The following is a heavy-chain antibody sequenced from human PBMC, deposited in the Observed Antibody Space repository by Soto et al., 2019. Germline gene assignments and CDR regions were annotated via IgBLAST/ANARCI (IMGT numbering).Heavy chain of an antibody. D-gene: IGHD3-10*01. CDR3: ARGGRAITRHFDY. CDR2: ISSSSTYI. Sequence: EVQLVESGGDLVKPGGSLRLSCADSGFTFSSYSMNWVRQAPGKGLEWVSSISSSSTYIYYADSVKGRFTISRDNAKNSLYLQMTSLSAEDTAVYYCARGGRAITRHFDYWGQGTLVTVSS. J-gene: IGHJ4*02. CDR1: GFTFSSYS. V-gene: IGHV3-21*01.